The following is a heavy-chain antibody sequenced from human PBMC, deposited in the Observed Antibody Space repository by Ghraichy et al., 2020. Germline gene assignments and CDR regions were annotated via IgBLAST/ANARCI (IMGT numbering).Heavy chain of an antibody. CDR2: ISYNGRT. D-gene: IGHD4-11*01. J-gene: IGHJ1*01. CDR1: GGSISSGDYY. CDR3: ARDMSNNECFRH. Sequence: SETLSLTCKVSGGSISSGDYYWNWIRQHPGKGLEWIAYISYNGRTYYNPSLKRRLTISADTSKNQFSLKLTSVTAADTAIYYCARDMSNNECFRHWGQGTLVTVSS. V-gene: IGHV4-31*03.